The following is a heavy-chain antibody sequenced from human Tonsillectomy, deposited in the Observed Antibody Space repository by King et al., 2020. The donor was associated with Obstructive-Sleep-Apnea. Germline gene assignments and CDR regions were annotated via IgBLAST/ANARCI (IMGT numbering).Heavy chain of an antibody. Sequence: VQLVESGGGVVQPGGSLTLSCAASGFTFSSYALHWVRQAPGKGLEWVAVISYDGNNKYYADSVKGRFTISRDNSDNTLYLQMSSLRTEDTAVYYCACHPGVLYGVSADWGQGTLVTVSS. V-gene: IGHV3-30*04. D-gene: IGHD3-3*01. CDR1: GFTFSSYA. CDR3: ACHPGVLYGVSAD. CDR2: ISYDGNNK. J-gene: IGHJ4*02.